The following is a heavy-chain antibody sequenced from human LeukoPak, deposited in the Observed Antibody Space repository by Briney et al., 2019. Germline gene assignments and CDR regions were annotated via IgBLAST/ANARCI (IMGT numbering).Heavy chain of an antibody. Sequence: SETLSLTCTVSGGSISSSSYYWGWIRQSPGKGLEWIGSVYYSGTTYYNPSLKSRVTTSVDTSKNQLSLKLSSVTAADTAVYYCARDEGVVVTAIIDYWGQGTLVTVSS. CDR1: GGSISSSSYY. CDR3: ARDEGVVVTAIIDY. D-gene: IGHD2-21*02. CDR2: VYYSGTT. V-gene: IGHV4-39*02. J-gene: IGHJ4*02.